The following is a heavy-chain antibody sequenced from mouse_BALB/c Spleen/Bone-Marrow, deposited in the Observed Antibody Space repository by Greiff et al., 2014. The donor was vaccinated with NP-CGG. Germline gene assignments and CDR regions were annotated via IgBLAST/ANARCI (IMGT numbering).Heavy chain of an antibody. V-gene: IGHV1-14*01. J-gene: IGHJ2*01. Sequence: VQLQQSGPELVKPGASVKMSCKASGYTFTSYVIHWVKQKPRRGLEWIGYINPYNDATKFNERFKGKATLTSDKSSSTAYMVLGSLTSEDSAVYYCAREGVDYFDYWGQGTTLTVSS. CDR1: GYTFTSYV. CDR3: AREGVDYFDY. CDR2: INPYNDAT.